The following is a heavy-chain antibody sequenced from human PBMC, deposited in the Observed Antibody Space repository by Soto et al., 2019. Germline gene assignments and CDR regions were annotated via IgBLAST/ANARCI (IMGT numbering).Heavy chain of an antibody. CDR1: GGSISDYH. CDR3: ARHGSRSWSNWFAP. Sequence: SETLSLTCTVSGGSISDYHWSWIRQSPGKGLEWIGYIYYSGSTDYNPSLKSRVTILVDTSKNQFSLKVSSVTAADTAVYYCARHGSRSWSNWFAPWGQGPPVTVS. D-gene: IGHD6-13*01. J-gene: IGHJ5*02. V-gene: IGHV4-59*08. CDR2: IYYSGST.